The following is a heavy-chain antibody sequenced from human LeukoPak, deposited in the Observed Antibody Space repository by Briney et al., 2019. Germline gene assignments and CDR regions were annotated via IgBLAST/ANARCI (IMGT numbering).Heavy chain of an antibody. CDR2: LYYSGRT. CDR3: ARGRAFFD. D-gene: IGHD3-3*02. CDR1: GASIITTTYY. Sequence: PSETLSLTCTLSGASIITTTYYWAWIRQPPGKGLEWIGSLYYSGRTYYNASLKGRVSLSPDISRDQFSLSLTAVSAADTAVYYCARGRAFFDWGQGTLVTVSS. V-gene: IGHV4-39*07. J-gene: IGHJ4*02.